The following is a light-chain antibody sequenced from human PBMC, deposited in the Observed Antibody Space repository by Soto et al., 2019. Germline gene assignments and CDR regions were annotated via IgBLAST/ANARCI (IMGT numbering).Light chain of an antibody. J-gene: IGKJ2*01. Sequence: EIVLTQSPGTLSLSPGDRATLSCRASQSVSSSYLAWYQQKPGQAPSLLIYGASNRATGIHDRFSGGGSGTDFTLTISRLEPEDFAVYYCQQYGKSAMFTFGQGHKLEIK. CDR3: QQYGKSAMFT. CDR1: QSVSSSY. CDR2: GAS. V-gene: IGKV3-20*01.